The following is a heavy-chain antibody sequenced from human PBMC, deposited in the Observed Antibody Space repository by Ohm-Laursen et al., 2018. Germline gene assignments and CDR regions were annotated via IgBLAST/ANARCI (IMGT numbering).Heavy chain of an antibody. Sequence: SLRLSCAASGFNLTEHYMDWVRQAPGKGLEWVGRSRHKENNYSTVYAASVRGRFTISRDESKNEMYLQMKSLKTGDTAVYYCAKFNADYPWGQGTLVGVSS. D-gene: IGHD4-17*01. CDR3: AKFNADYP. CDR1: GFNLTEHY. J-gene: IGHJ4*02. CDR2: SRHKENNYST. V-gene: IGHV3-72*01.